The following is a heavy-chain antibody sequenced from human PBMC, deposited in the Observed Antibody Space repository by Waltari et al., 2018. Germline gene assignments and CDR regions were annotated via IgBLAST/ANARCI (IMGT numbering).Heavy chain of an antibody. V-gene: IGHV4-59*01. D-gene: IGHD3-10*01. CDR1: GGSISSYY. CDR3: ARGSLLWFGELSHSFDY. Sequence: QVQLQESGPGLVKPSETLSLTCTVSGGSISSYYWSWIRQPPGKGLEWIGYIYYSGSTNYNPSLKSRVTISVDTSKNQFSLKLSSVTAADTAVYYCARGSLLWFGELSHSFDYWGQGTLVTVSS. J-gene: IGHJ4*02. CDR2: IYYSGST.